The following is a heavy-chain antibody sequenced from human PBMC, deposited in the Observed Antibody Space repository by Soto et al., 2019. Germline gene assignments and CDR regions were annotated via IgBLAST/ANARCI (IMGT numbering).Heavy chain of an antibody. V-gene: IGHV2-5*02. CDR2: IYWDDDK. Sequence: GLDLEWLALIYWDDDKRYSPSLKSRLTITKDTSKNQVVLTMTNMDPVDTATYYCAQSYDYSNYPYWGQGTLVTVSS. D-gene: IGHD4-4*01. CDR3: AQSYDYSNYPY. J-gene: IGHJ4*02.